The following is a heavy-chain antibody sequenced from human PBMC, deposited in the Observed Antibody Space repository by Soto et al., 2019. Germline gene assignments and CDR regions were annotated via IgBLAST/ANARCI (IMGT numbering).Heavy chain of an antibody. CDR1: GGSISSGGYS. V-gene: IGHV4-30-2*01. CDR3: ARTESGTFDP. CDR2: IYHSGST. J-gene: IGHJ5*02. Sequence: HLQLQESGSGLVKPSQTLSLTCAVSGGSISSGGYSWSWIRQPPGKGLEWIGYIYHSGSTYYNPSLKSRVTISVDRSKNQFSLKLSSVTAADTAVYYCARTESGTFDPWGQGTLVTVSS. D-gene: IGHD1-7*01.